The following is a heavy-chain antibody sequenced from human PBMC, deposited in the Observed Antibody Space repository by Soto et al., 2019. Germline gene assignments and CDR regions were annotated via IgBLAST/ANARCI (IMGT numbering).Heavy chain of an antibody. CDR1: GDSISNYY. D-gene: IGHD3-3*01. CDR3: ARDGSGYDFWSGPYFFDY. Sequence: SETLSLTCTVSGDSISNYYWSWIRQAPGKGLEWIGFIYHSGNTNYNPSLKSRVTMSIDTSKSQFSLKLSSVSAADTAVYYCARDGSGYDFWSGPYFFDYWGPGTLVTVSS. V-gene: IGHV4-59*01. J-gene: IGHJ4*02. CDR2: IYHSGNT.